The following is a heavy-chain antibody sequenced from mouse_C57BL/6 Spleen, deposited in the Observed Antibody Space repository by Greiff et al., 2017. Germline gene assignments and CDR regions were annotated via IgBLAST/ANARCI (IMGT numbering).Heavy chain of an antibody. CDR3: TTDYTSSCDY. CDR2: IDPENGDT. D-gene: IGHD1-1*01. CDR1: GFNIKDDY. Sequence: EVKLMESGAELVRPGASVKLSCTASGFNIKDDYMHWVKQRPEQGLEWIGWIDPENGDTEYASKFQGKATITADTSSNTAYLQLSILTSEDTAVYYCTTDYTSSCDYWGQGTTLTVSS. J-gene: IGHJ2*01. V-gene: IGHV14-4*01.